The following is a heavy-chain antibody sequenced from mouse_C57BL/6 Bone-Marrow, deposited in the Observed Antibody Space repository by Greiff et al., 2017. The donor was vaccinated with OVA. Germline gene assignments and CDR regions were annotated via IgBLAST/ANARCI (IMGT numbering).Heavy chain of an antibody. CDR2: IYPGDGDT. CDR3: ARNGYDDGEDY. CDR1: GYAFSSSW. J-gene: IGHJ2*01. V-gene: IGHV1-82*01. Sequence: QVQLKESGPELVKPGASVKISCKASGYAFSSSWMNWVKQRPGKGLEWIGRIYPGDGDTNYNGKFKGKATLTADKSSSTAYMQLSSLTSEDSAVYFCARNGYDDGEDYWGQGTTLTVSS. D-gene: IGHD2-4*01.